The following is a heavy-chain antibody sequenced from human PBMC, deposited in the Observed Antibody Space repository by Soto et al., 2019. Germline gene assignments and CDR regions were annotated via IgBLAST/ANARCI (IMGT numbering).Heavy chain of an antibody. Sequence: GGSLRLSCAASGFTFSSYGMHWVRQAPGKGLEWVAVIWYDGSNKYYADSVKGRFTISRDNSKNTLYLQMNSLRAEDTAVYYCARSRVVVLRDAFDIWGQGTMVTVSS. CDR2: IWYDGSNK. CDR1: GFTFSSYG. CDR3: ARSRVVVLRDAFDI. V-gene: IGHV3-33*01. D-gene: IGHD2-2*01. J-gene: IGHJ3*02.